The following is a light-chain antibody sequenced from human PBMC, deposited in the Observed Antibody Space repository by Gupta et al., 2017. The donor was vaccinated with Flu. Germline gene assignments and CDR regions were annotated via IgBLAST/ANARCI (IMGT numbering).Light chain of an antibody. V-gene: IGKV1-33*01. CDR1: QDITNF. CDR3: QQYDNLPFT. J-gene: IGKJ3*01. Sequence: DIQMTQSPSSQSASVGDRDTITYQASQDITNFLNCHQQRPGKAPKPLIYDASNLETGVPSRVSGSGSGTDSTFTISSLQPEDIATYYCQQYDNLPFTFGHGTKVDIK. CDR2: DAS.